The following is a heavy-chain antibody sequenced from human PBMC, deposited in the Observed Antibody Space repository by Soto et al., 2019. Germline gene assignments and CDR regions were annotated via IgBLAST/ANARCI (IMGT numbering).Heavy chain of an antibody. CDR1: GFTFSGFA. J-gene: IGHJ4*02. CDR2: VDYTGSYT. CDR3: AKRSGGFSEFDY. Sequence: EVQLLESGGGLVQPGGSLRLSCAASGFTFSGFAMNWVRQPPGKGLEWVSSVDYTGSYTFYAASVKGRFTISRDNSKNMVYLELNSLRAEDTALFYCAKRSGGFSEFDYWGQGTLVIVSS. D-gene: IGHD5-12*01. V-gene: IGHV3-23*05.